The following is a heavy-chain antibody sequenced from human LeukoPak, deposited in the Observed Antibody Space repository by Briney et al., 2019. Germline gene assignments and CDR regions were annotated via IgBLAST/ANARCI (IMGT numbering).Heavy chain of an antibody. Sequence: ASVKVSCKASGYIFTSYNIYWVRQAPGQGLEWMGIINPSGGSTNYAQKFQGRVTMTRDTSTSTVYMELSSLRSEDTSVYYCARFAVHRRITVAGQFGLDYWGQGTLVSLSS. CDR2: INPSGGST. D-gene: IGHD6-19*01. CDR1: GYIFTSYN. CDR3: ARFAVHRRITVAGQFGLDY. V-gene: IGHV1-46*01. J-gene: IGHJ4*02.